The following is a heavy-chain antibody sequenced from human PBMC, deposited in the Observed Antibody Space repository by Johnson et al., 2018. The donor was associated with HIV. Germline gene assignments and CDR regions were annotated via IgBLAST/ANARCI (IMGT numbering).Heavy chain of an antibody. J-gene: IGHJ3*02. CDR2: ISYDGSST. D-gene: IGHD3-10*01. CDR3: ARAVTPFGDWEAFDI. Sequence: QVQLVESGGGVVQPGRSLRLSCAASGFTFSSYAMHWVRQAPGKGLEWVAVISYDGSSTSYADSVKGRFTISRDNAKNTLYLQMNSLRAEDTAVYYCARAVTPFGDWEAFDIWGQGTMVTVSS. CDR1: GFTFSSYA. V-gene: IGHV3-30*04.